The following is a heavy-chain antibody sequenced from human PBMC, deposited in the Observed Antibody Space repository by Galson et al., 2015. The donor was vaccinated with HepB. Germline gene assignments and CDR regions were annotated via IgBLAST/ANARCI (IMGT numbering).Heavy chain of an antibody. J-gene: IGHJ6*02. D-gene: IGHD6-6*01. CDR1: GYTFTSYG. CDR3: ARGEYSSSPRSYYYYGMDV. CDR2: ISAYNGNT. Sequence: SVKVSCKASGYTFTSYGISWVRQAPGQGLEWMGWISAYNGNTNYAQKLQGRVTMTTDTSTSTAYMELRSLRSDDTAVYYCARGEYSSSPRSYYYYGMDVWGQGTTVTVSS. V-gene: IGHV1-18*01.